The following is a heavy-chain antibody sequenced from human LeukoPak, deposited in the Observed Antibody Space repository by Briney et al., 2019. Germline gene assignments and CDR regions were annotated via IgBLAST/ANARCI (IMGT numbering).Heavy chain of an antibody. CDR2: IQSDGGIG. D-gene: IGHD1-26*01. V-gene: IGHV3-30*02. Sequence: GGSQRLSCAPSVFTFSSYGTLWAGHAPGKRLEWLAFIQSDGGIGFYASYVKGRFTGSRDNSKNTVYLQMKSLRAEDTAFYHCAKDEIQGVVGAGPEYWGQGALVTVSS. CDR3: AKDEIQGVVGAGPEY. CDR1: VFTFSSYG. J-gene: IGHJ4*02.